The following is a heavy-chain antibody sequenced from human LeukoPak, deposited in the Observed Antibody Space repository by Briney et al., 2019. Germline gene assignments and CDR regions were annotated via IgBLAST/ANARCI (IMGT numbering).Heavy chain of an antibody. V-gene: IGHV3-74*01. CDR1: GFTFSSYW. D-gene: IGHD2-21*02. CDR2: INSDGSST. J-gene: IGHJ6*02. Sequence: PGGSLRLSCAASGFTFSSYWMHWVRQAPGKGLVWVSRINSDGSSTSHADSVKGRFTISRDNAKNTLYLQMNSLRAEDTAVYYCARERVVVTAIEDCYYGMDVWGQGTTVTVSS. CDR3: ARERVVVTAIEDCYYGMDV.